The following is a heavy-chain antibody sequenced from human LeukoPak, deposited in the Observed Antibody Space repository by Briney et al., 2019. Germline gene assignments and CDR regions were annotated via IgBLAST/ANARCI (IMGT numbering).Heavy chain of an antibody. D-gene: IGHD2-8*01. V-gene: IGHV3-23*01. Sequence: RSGGSLRLSCAASGFTFSSYAMSWVRQAPGKGLEWVSAISGSGGSTYYADSVKGRFTISRDNSKNTLYLQMNSLRAEDTAVYYCATPGPEYCTNGVCTFDNWGQGTLVTVSS. CDR1: GFTFSSYA. J-gene: IGHJ4*02. CDR3: ATPGPEYCTNGVCTFDN. CDR2: ISGSGGST.